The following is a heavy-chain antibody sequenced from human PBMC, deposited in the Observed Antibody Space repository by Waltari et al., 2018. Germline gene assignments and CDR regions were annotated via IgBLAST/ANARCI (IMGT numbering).Heavy chain of an antibody. Sequence: QVQLVQSGAEVKKPGASVKVSCKASGYTFTSYAMHWVRQAPGQRLEWMGWINAGNGNTKYSQKYQGRVTITRETCASTAYRELSSLRSEDTAVYYCARGGSSQRGDYWGQGTLVTVSS. CDR1: GYTFTSYA. CDR2: INAGNGNT. J-gene: IGHJ4*02. CDR3: ARGGSSQRGDY. V-gene: IGHV1-3*01. D-gene: IGHD6-13*01.